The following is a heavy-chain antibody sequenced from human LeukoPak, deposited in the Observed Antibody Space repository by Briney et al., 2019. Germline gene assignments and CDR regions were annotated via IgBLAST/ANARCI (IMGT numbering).Heavy chain of an antibody. Sequence: GGSLRLSCAASGFTFSSYWMHWVRQAPGKGLEWVSSINSGSTYTYYTESVKGRFTVSRDNAKNSLFLQMNSLRAEDTAIYYCARSLTTLTYEGYWGQGTLVTVSS. J-gene: IGHJ4*02. CDR2: INSGSTYT. CDR1: GFTFSSYW. D-gene: IGHD1-1*01. V-gene: IGHV3-21*01. CDR3: ARSLTTLTYEGY.